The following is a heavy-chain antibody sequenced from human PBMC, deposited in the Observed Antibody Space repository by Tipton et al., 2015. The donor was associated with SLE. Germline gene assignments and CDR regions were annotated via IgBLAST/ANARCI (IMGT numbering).Heavy chain of an antibody. D-gene: IGHD4-17*01. CDR3: ARRTVTTSLYFDY. CDR1: GGSISSSSYY. V-gene: IGHV4-39*07. J-gene: IGHJ4*02. Sequence: GLVKPSETLSLTCTVSGGSISSSSYYWGWIRQPPGKGLEWIGSIYYSGSTYYNPSLKSRVTISVDTSKNQFSLKLSSVTAADTAVYYCARRTVTTSLYFDYWGQGTLVAVSS. CDR2: IYYSGST.